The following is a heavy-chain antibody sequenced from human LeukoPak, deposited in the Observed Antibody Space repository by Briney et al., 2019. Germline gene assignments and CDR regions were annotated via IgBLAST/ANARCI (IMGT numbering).Heavy chain of an antibody. CDR3: AKDGDGYNLYFDY. J-gene: IGHJ4*02. Sequence: GGSLRLSCAASGFTFSSYGMHWVRQAPGKGLEWVAVISYDGSNKYYADSVKDRFTISRDNSKNTLYLQMNSLRAEDTAVYYCAKDGDGYNLYFDYWGQGTLVTVSS. CDR1: GFTFSSYG. D-gene: IGHD5-24*01. CDR2: ISYDGSNK. V-gene: IGHV3-30*18.